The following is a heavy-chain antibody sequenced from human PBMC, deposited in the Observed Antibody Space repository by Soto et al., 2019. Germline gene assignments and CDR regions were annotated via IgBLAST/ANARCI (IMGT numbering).Heavy chain of an antibody. Sequence: GASVKVSCKASGYTFTSYGISWVRQAPGQGLEWMGWISAYNGNTNYAQKPQGRVTMTTDTSTSTAYMELRSLRSDDTAVYYCAREENCSGGTCYSEYFHRWGQGTLVTVSS. CDR1: GYTFTSYG. V-gene: IGHV1-18*04. J-gene: IGHJ1*01. CDR3: AREENCSGGTCYSEYFHR. CDR2: ISAYNGNT. D-gene: IGHD2-15*01.